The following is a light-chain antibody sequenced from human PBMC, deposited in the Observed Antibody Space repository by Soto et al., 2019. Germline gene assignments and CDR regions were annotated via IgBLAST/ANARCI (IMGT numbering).Light chain of an antibody. V-gene: IGKV1-39*01. Sequence: DIQMTQSPSTLSASVGDRVTIPCRASQSISSWLAWYQQTPGKAPRLLIYGASTLQTGVPSRFSGSGSMTDFTLTISNLQPEDFATYYCQQTYSAPRTFGPGTKVDIK. CDR1: QSISSW. J-gene: IGKJ1*01. CDR2: GAS. CDR3: QQTYSAPRT.